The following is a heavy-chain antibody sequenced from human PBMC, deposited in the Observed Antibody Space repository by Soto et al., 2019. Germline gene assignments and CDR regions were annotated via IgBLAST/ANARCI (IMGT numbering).Heavy chain of an antibody. CDR2: ISGSGGST. CDR1: GFTFSSYA. J-gene: IGHJ6*03. CDR3: AKDRNARITIFGVVHPTKSSRPRNMDV. V-gene: IGHV3-23*01. Sequence: EVQLLESGGGLVQPGGSLRLSCAASGFTFSSYAMSWVRQAPGKGLEWVSAISGSGGSTYYADSVKGRFTISRDNSKNKLYLQMNSLRAEDTALYYCAKDRNARITIFGVVHPTKSSRPRNMDVWGKGTTVTVSS. D-gene: IGHD3-3*01.